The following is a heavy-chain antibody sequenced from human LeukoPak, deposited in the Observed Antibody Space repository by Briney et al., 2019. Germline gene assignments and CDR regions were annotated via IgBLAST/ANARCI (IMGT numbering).Heavy chain of an antibody. CDR3: TKETTYNIFSPFDY. D-gene: IGHD2/OR15-2a*01. Sequence: GGSLRLSCAASGFTFSSFAMSWVRQAPGKGLERVSGISGSSTSTYDGDSVKGRFTITRDNSRNTLYLQISSLRADDTAVYYCTKETTYNIFSPFDYWGQGTLVTVSS. J-gene: IGHJ4*02. CDR2: ISGSSTST. CDR1: GFTFSSFA. V-gene: IGHV3-23*01.